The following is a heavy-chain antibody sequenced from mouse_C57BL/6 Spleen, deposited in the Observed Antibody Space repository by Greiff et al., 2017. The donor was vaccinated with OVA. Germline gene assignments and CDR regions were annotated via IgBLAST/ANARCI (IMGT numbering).Heavy chain of an antibody. CDR2: ISSGGDYI. V-gene: IGHV5-9-1*02. J-gene: IGHJ4*01. CDR1: GFTFSSYA. Sequence: EVQGVESGEGLVKPGGSLKLSCAASGFTFSSYAMSWVRQTPETRLEWVAYISSGGDYIYYADTVKGRFTISRDNARNTLYLQRSSLKSEDTAMYYCTRDPSFYAMDYWGQGTSVTVSS. CDR3: TRDPSFYAMDY.